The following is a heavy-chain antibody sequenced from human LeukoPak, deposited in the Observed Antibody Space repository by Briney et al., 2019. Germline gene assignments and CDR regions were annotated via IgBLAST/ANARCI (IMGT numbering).Heavy chain of an antibody. V-gene: IGHV1-69*13. CDR1: GYTFTSYA. CDR2: IIPIFGIA. Sequence: SVKVSCKASGYTFTSYAMNWVRQAPGQGLEWMGGIIPIFGIANYAQKFQGRVTITADESTSTAYMELSSLRSEDTAVYYCARGPSGYDSSYYYGMDVWGQGTTVTVSS. J-gene: IGHJ6*02. CDR3: ARGPSGYDSSYYYGMDV. D-gene: IGHD5-12*01.